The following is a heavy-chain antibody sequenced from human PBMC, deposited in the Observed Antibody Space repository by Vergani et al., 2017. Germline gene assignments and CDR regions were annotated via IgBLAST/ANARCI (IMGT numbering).Heavy chain of an antibody. CDR1: GGTFSSYA. Sequence: QVQLVQSGAEVKKPGSSVKVSCKASGGTFSSYAISWVRQAPGQGLEWMGGIIPIFGTANYAQKFQGRVTITADESTSTAYMELSSLRSEDTAVYYCAGGNIVVVPAAVTNWFDPWGQGTLVTVSS. J-gene: IGHJ5*02. CDR3: AGGNIVVVPAAVTNWFDP. V-gene: IGHV1-69*01. CDR2: IIPIFGTA. D-gene: IGHD2-2*01.